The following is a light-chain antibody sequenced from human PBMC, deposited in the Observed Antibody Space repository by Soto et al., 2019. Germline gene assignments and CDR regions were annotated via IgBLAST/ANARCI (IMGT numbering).Light chain of an antibody. V-gene: IGLV2-14*01. CDR1: SSDVGIHNF. Sequence: QSALTQPASVSGSPGQSISISCTGSSSDVGIHNFVSWYQQYPGKAPKVLIYGVTNRPSGVSNRFSGSKSGNTASLTISGLQAEYESDYYCSSYTLASTWVFGGGTKLTVL. CDR2: GVT. J-gene: IGLJ2*01. CDR3: SSYTLASTWV.